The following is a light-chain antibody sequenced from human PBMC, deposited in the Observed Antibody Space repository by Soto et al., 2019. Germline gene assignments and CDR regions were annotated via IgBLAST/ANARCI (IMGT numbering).Light chain of an antibody. V-gene: IGKV3-11*01. CDR3: QQRYNWPWT. CDR2: DAS. CDR1: QSVRNY. J-gene: IGKJ1*01. Sequence: EIVLTQSPATLSLSPGERATLSCRASQSVRNYLAWYQQKPGQAPGLLIYDASNGATGIPARFSGSVSGTDFALTISSLEPEDFAVYYCQQRYNWPWTFGQGTKVEIQ.